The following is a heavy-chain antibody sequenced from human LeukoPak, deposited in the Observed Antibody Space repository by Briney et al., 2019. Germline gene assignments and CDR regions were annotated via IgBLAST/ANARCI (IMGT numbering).Heavy chain of an antibody. CDR2: ISAYNGNT. V-gene: IGHV1-18*01. J-gene: IGHJ6*03. CDR3: ARPRTGTTPYYYYYMDV. D-gene: IGHD1-7*01. CDR1: GYTFTSYG. Sequence: ASVKVSCKASGYTFTSYGISWVRQAPGQGLEWMGWISAYNGNTNYAQKLQGRVTMTTDTSTSTAYMELRSLKSGDAAVYYCARPRTGTTPYYYYYMDVWGKGTTVTVSS.